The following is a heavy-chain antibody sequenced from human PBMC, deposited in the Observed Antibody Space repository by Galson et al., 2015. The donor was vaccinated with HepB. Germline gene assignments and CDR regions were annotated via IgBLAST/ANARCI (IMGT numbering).Heavy chain of an antibody. Sequence: SLRLSCAASGFIFSSYSMNWVRQAPGKGLEWVSYISSSNSTINYADSVKGRFTISRDNAKNSLYLQMNSLRAEDTAVYYCARGGHYYGSGSSYPDYWGQGTLVTVSS. CDR1: GFIFSSYS. CDR3: ARGGHYYGSGSSYPDY. D-gene: IGHD3-10*01. CDR2: ISSSNSTI. V-gene: IGHV3-48*01. J-gene: IGHJ4*02.